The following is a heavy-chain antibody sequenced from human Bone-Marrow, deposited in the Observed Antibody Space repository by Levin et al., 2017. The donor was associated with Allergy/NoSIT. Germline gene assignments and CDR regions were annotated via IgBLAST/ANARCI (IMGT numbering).Heavy chain of an antibody. CDR1: GDRVSSTSAA. CDR2: IFYRSDLYN. D-gene: IGHD3-22*01. J-gene: IGHJ3*02. Sequence: SQTLSLTCDISGDRVSSTSAAWNWIRQSPSRGLEWLGRIFYRSDLYNDYAPSVKGRITINPDTSKNQFSLHLNSVTPGDTAVYYCARSISSAWGHDVFDIWGQGTMVTVSS. V-gene: IGHV6-1*01. CDR3: ARSISSAWGHDVFDI.